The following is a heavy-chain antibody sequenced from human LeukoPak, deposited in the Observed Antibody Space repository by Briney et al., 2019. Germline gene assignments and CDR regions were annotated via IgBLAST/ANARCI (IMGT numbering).Heavy chain of an antibody. Sequence: ASVKVSCKASGYTCTGYYMHWVRQAPGQGLEWVGWINPNSGGTNYAQKFQGRVTITRDTSISTAYMELSRLRSDDTAVYYCARVLVPAATDDAFDIWGQGTMVTVSS. J-gene: IGHJ3*02. D-gene: IGHD2-2*01. CDR3: ARVLVPAATDDAFDI. CDR2: INPNSGGT. CDR1: GYTCTGYY. V-gene: IGHV1-2*02.